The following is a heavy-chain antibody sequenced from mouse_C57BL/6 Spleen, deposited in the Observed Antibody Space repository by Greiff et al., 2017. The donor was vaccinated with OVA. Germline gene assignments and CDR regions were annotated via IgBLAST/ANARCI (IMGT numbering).Heavy chain of an antibody. CDR1: GFTFSSYG. Sequence: EVMLVESGGDLVKPGGSLKLSCAASGFTFSSYGMSWVRQTPDKRLEWVATISSGGSYTYYPDSVKARFTISRDNAKNTLYLQMSSLKSEDTAMYYCARHTTTAFDYWGQGTTLTVSS. V-gene: IGHV5-6*01. J-gene: IGHJ2*01. CDR3: ARHTTTAFDY. D-gene: IGHD1-2*01. CDR2: ISSGGSYT.